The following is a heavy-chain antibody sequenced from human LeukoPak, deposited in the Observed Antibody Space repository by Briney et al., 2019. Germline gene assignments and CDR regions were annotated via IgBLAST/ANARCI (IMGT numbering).Heavy chain of an antibody. V-gene: IGHV3-11*04. CDR2: LSSSGTTI. Sequence: GGSLRLSCAASGFTFSDYYMSWIRQAPGKGLEWVSYLSSSGTTIYYADSVKGRFTISRDNAKNSLYLQMNSLRAEDTAVYYCARDNDFWSGYYTGYFDCWGQGTLVTVSS. J-gene: IGHJ4*02. D-gene: IGHD3-3*01. CDR3: ARDNDFWSGYYTGYFDC. CDR1: GFTFSDYY.